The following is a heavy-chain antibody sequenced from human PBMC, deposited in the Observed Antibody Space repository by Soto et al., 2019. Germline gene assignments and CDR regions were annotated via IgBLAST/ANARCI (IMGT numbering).Heavy chain of an antibody. CDR2: IYYSGST. CDR1: GGSISSYY. D-gene: IGHD5-12*01. J-gene: IGHJ4*02. CDR3: ARVRGGYNFVDY. Sequence: SETLSLTCTVSGGSISSYYWSWIRQPPGKGLEWIGYIYYSGSTNYNPSLKSRVTISVDTSKNQFSLKLSSVTAADTAVYYCARVRGGYNFVDYWGQGTLVTVSS. V-gene: IGHV4-59*01.